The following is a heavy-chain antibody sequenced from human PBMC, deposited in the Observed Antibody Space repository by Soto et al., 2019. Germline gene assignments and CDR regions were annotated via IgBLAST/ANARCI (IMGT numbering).Heavy chain of an antibody. CDR2: IWYDGSNK. D-gene: IGHD3-9*01. V-gene: IGHV3-33*01. Sequence: QVQLVESGGGVVQPGRSLRLSCAASGFTFSSYGMHWVRQAPGKGLEWVAVIWYDGSNKYYADSVKGRFTISRDNSKNTLYLQMNSLRAEDTAVYYCAREIRGYFDWLNYYYGMDVW. CDR1: GFTFSSYG. CDR3: AREIRGYFDWLNYYYGMDV. J-gene: IGHJ6*01.